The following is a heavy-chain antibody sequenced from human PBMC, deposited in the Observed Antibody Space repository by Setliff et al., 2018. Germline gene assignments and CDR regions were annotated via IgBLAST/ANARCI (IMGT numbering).Heavy chain of an antibody. CDR2: IDPSGNT. D-gene: IGHD3-3*01. CDR1: GGSISSGSNY. Sequence: SETLSLTCTVSGGSISSGSNYWSWIRQPAGRGLEWIGHIDPSGNTNYHPSLKSRVTISGDTSKNQFSLKLSSVTAADTAVYYCASLGMEIDYWGQGTLVTVSS. J-gene: IGHJ4*02. V-gene: IGHV4-61*10. CDR3: ASLGMEIDY.